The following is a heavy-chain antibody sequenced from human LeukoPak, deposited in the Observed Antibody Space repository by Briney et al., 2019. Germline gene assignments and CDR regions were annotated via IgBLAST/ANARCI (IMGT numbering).Heavy chain of an antibody. CDR2: ISGSGGST. CDR3: AKDPRDYYDILTGHY. Sequence: GGSLRLSCAASGFTFSSYAMSWARQAPGKGLEWVSAISGSGGSTYYADSVKGRFTISRDNSKNTLYQQMNSLRAEDTAVYYCAKDPRDYYDILTGHYWGQGTLVTVSS. J-gene: IGHJ4*02. D-gene: IGHD3-9*01. V-gene: IGHV3-23*01. CDR1: GFTFSSYA.